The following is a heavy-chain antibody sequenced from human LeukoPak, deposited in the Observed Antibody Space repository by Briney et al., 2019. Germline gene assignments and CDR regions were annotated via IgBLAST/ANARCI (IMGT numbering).Heavy chain of an antibody. CDR1: GGSISSGGYS. CDR2: IYHGGST. J-gene: IGHJ5*02. V-gene: IGHV4-30-2*01. Sequence: PSETLSLTCAVSGGSISSGGYSWSWIRQPPGKGLEWIGYIYHGGSTYYNPSLKSRVTISVDRSKNQFSLKLSSVTAADTAVYYCARGGYCSGGSCYWFDPWGQGTLVTVSS. CDR3: ARGGYCSGGSCYWFDP. D-gene: IGHD2-15*01.